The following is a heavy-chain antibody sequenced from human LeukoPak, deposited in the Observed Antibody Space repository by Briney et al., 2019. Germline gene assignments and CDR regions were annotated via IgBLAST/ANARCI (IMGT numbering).Heavy chain of an antibody. V-gene: IGHV1-2*02. D-gene: IGHD2-2*01. Sequence: GASVKVSCKASGYTFTGYYMHWVRQAPGQGLEWMGWINPNSGGTNYAQKFQGRVTMTRDTSISTAYMELSRLRSDDTAVYYCARVTASIVVVPAATRGLDYWGQGTLVTVSS. CDR3: ARVTASIVVVPAATRGLDY. CDR1: GYTFTGYY. CDR2: INPNSGGT. J-gene: IGHJ4*02.